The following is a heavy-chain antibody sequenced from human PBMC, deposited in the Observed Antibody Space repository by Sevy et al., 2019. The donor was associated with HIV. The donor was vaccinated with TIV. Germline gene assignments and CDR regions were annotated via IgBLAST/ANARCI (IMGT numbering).Heavy chain of an antibody. CDR2: IYYNGHI. CDR3: AGENAWGRGYS. Sequence: SGTLSFTCTVSGGSITSLYWNWIRQPPGKGLEWIANIYYNGHINYNPSLKSRVTLSLDTSKNQFSLRLSSVTAADTAMYYCAGENAWGRGYSWGQGTLVTVSS. CDR1: GGSITSLY. V-gene: IGHV4-59*08. D-gene: IGHD1-26*01. J-gene: IGHJ4*02.